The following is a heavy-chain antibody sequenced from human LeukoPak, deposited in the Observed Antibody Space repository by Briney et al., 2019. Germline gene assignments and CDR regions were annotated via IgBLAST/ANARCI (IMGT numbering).Heavy chain of an antibody. CDR1: GYTFTSYG. CDR3: ARDLELAYCGGDCYFGLSFDI. V-gene: IGHV1-18*01. D-gene: IGHD2-21*02. J-gene: IGHJ3*02. CDR2: ISAYNGNT. Sequence: ASVKVSCKASGYTFTSYGISWVRQAPGQGLEWMGWISAYNGNTNYAQKLQGRVTMTTDTSTSTAYTELRSLRSDDTAVYYCARDLELAYCGGDCYFGLSFDIWGQGTMVTVSS.